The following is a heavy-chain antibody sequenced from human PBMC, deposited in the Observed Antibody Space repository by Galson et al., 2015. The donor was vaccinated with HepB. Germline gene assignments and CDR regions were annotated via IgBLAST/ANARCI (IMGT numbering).Heavy chain of an antibody. CDR3: ARHSQGTYGDYVYFQH. D-gene: IGHD4-17*01. Sequence: QSGAEVKKPGESLRISCRGSGYSFTSYWISWVRQMPGKGLEWMGRIDPSDSYTNYSPSFQGHVTISADKSISTAYLQWSSLKASDTAMYYCARHSQGTYGDYVYFQHWGQGTLVTVSS. V-gene: IGHV5-10-1*01. CDR2: IDPSDSYT. CDR1: GYSFTSYW. J-gene: IGHJ1*01.